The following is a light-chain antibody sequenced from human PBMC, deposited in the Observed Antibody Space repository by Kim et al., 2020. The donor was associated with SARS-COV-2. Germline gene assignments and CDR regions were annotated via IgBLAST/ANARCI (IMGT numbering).Light chain of an antibody. CDR2: QDT. V-gene: IGLV3-1*01. CDR3: QAWDSSTHNYV. CDR1: KLVDKY. J-gene: IGLJ1*01. Sequence: SPEQTASITCSRYKLVDKYVSWYQQKPAQSPVVVIYQDTQRPSGIPGRCSGSNSGNTATLTISGTQAMDEADYYCQAWDSSTHNYVFGAGTKVTVL.